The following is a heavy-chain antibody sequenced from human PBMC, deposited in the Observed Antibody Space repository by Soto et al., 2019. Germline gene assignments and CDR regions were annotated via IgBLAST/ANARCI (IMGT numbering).Heavy chain of an antibody. CDR2: ISGSGGSA. J-gene: IGHJ3*02. Sequence: GGSLRLSCAASGFTFSSYAMSWVRQAPGKGLEWVSAISGSGGSAYYADSVKGRFTISRDNSKNTLYLQMNSLRAEDTAVYYCAKANGVATTRGYAFDIWGQGTMVTVS. CDR3: AKANGVATTRGYAFDI. D-gene: IGHD5-12*01. CDR1: GFTFSSYA. V-gene: IGHV3-23*01.